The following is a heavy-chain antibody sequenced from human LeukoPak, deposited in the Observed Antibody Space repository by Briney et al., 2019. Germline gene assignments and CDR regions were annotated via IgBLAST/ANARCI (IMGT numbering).Heavy chain of an antibody. CDR2: ISGSGVTT. D-gene: IGHD2-2*01. V-gene: IGHV3-23*01. CDR3: SKWKAIVLVPAARSPIDY. Sequence: TGGSLRLSCAASGFTFSSYSMNWLRQAPGKGLEWVSAISGSGVTTYYADSVKGRFTISRDNSKHTLYLQMNSLRAEDTAVYYCSKWKAIVLVPAARSPIDYWGQGTLVTVSS. CDR1: GFTFSSYS. J-gene: IGHJ4*02.